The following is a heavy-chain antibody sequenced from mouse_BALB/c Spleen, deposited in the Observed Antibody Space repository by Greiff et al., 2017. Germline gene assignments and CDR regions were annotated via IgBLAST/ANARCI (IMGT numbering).Heavy chain of an antibody. V-gene: IGHV1-80*01. CDR1: GYAFSSYW. CDR2: IYPGDGDT. D-gene: IGHD6-1*01. Sequence: QVQLQQSGAELVRPGSSVKISCKASGYAFSSYWMNWVKQRPGQGLEWIGQIYPGDGDTNYNGKFKGKATLTADKSSSTAYMQLSSLTSEDSAVYFCARTYCSAMDYWGQGTSVTVAS. J-gene: IGHJ4*01. CDR3: ARTYCSAMDY.